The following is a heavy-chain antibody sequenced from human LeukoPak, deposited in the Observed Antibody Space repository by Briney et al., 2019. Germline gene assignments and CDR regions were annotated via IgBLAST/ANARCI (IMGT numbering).Heavy chain of an antibody. CDR3: ARARLTYYYDSSGWYYYYYMDV. J-gene: IGHJ6*03. V-gene: IGHV4-34*01. Sequence: SETLSLTCAVYGGSFSGYYWSWIRQPPGKGLEWIGEINHSGSTNYNPSLKSRVTISVDTSKNQFSLKLSSVTAADTAVYYCARARLTYYYDSSGWYYYYYMDVWGKGTTVTVSS. CDR1: GGSFSGYY. CDR2: INHSGST. D-gene: IGHD3-22*01.